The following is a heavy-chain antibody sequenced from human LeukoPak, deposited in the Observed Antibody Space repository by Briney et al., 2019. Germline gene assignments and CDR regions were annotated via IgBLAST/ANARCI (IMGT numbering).Heavy chain of an antibody. Sequence: ETGGSLRLSCAASGFTFSSYAMNWVRQAPGKGLEWVSTISGSGDSTYYADSVKGRFTISRDNSKNTLYLQMNSLRAEDTAVYYCARDRGYSCGYRGQGTLVTVSS. CDR2: ISGSGDST. V-gene: IGHV3-23*01. D-gene: IGHD5-18*01. J-gene: IGHJ4*02. CDR3: ARDRGYSCGY. CDR1: GFTFSSYA.